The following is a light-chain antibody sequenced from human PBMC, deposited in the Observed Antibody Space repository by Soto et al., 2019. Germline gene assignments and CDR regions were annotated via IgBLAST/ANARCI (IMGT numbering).Light chain of an antibody. V-gene: IGLV2-11*01. J-gene: IGLJ1*01. CDR1: SSDVGGYNY. Sequence: QSALTQPRSVSGSPGQSVTISCTGTSSDVGGYNYVSWYQQHPGKAPKHMIYDVSKRPSGVPDRFSSSKSGNTASLTISGLQAEDEAYYYCCSYAGSYTLYVFGTGTKLTVL. CDR3: CSYAGSYTLYV. CDR2: DVS.